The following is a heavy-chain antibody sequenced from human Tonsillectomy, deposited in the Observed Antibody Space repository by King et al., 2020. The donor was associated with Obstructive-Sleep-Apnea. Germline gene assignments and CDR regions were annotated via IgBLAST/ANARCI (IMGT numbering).Heavy chain of an antibody. CDR1: GYTFTAYG. V-gene: IGHV1-18*01. Sequence: QLLQSGTEVKKPGASVKVSCKASGYTFTAYGISWVRQAPGQGLEWMGWITSYNGNTNYAQKFQGRVTMTTDTSTSTAYMELRSLRSDDTAVYYCARGVAVAVEYYFDYWGQGTLVTVSS. CDR3: ARGVAVAVEYYFDY. J-gene: IGHJ4*02. D-gene: IGHD6-19*01. CDR2: ITSYNGNT.